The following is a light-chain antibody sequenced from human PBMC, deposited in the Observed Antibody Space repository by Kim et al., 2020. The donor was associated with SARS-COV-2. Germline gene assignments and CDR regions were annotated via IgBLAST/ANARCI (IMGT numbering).Light chain of an antibody. CDR2: DVS. V-gene: IGLV2-11*01. CDR3: CSYAGSYTFV. CDR1: RSDVGGYNY. J-gene: IGLJ1*01. Sequence: GQSVTISGTGTRSDVGGYNYVSWYQQHPGKAPKLMIYDVSKRPSGVPDRFSGSKSGNTASLTISGLQAEDEADYYCCSYAGSYTFVFGTGTKVTVL.